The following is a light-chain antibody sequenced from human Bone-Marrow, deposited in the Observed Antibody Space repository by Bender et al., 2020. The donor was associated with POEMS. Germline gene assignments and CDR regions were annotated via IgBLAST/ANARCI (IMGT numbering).Light chain of an antibody. J-gene: IGLJ2*01. Sequence: QSALTQPASVSRSPGQSITISCTGTSSDVANYNLVWYQQHPGKAPKLIIYEGSKRPSGVSNRFSASNSGDTASLTISGLQAEDEADYFCCSSAGSRNPYVVFGGGTKLTVL. V-gene: IGLV2-23*01. CDR2: EGS. CDR3: CSSAGSRNPYVV. CDR1: SSDVANYNL.